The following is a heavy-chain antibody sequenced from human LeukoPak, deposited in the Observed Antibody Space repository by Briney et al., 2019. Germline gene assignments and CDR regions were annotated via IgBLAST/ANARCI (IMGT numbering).Heavy chain of an antibody. V-gene: IGHV4-59*01. J-gene: IGHJ4*02. Sequence: KPSETLSLTCTVSGGSISSSDCSWIRQPPGKGLEWIGYIYYSGSTNYNPSLKSRVTISVDTSKNQFSLKLSSVTAADTAVYYCARLSTGWRTFDSWGQGTLVTVSS. D-gene: IGHD6-19*01. CDR1: GGSISSSD. CDR2: IYYSGST. CDR3: ARLSTGWRTFDS.